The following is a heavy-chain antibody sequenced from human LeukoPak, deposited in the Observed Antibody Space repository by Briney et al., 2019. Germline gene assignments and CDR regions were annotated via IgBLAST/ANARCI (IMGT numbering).Heavy chain of an antibody. J-gene: IGHJ4*02. CDR1: GFTFSSYT. D-gene: IGHD3-22*01. Sequence: PGGSLRLSCAASGFTFSSYTMHWVHQAPGKGLEWVAVISYDGSTKYYADSMKGRFTISRDNSKNTLYLQMNSLRAEDTAVYYCAREGYYDSSGYSDAGIDYWGQGSLVTVSS. CDR3: AREGYYDSSGYSDAGIDY. CDR2: ISYDGSTK. V-gene: IGHV3-30*04.